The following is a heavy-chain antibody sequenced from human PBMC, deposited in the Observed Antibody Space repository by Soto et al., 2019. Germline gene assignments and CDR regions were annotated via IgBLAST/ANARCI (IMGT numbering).Heavy chain of an antibody. CDR1: EFTFSSYS. V-gene: IGHV3-7*03. CDR3: ARDYRIAAYYYYGMDV. D-gene: IGHD6-13*01. Sequence: GGSMRLSCAASEFTFSSYSMIWVRQATGKGLEWVANIKQDGSEKYYVDSVKGRFTISRDNAKNSLYLQMNSLRAEDTAVYYCARDYRIAAYYYYGMDVWGQGTTVTVSS. J-gene: IGHJ6*02. CDR2: IKQDGSEK.